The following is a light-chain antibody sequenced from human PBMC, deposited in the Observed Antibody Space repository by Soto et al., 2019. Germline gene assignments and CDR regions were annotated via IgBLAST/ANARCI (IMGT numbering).Light chain of an antibody. J-gene: IGLJ1*01. V-gene: IGLV1-40*01. CDR3: QSYDSGLSAYV. CDR2: DNS. Sequence: QSVLTQPPSVSGAPGQRVTISCSGSSSNIGAGFDVHWYRQLPGTAPKLLIYDNSNRPSGVPDRFSGSKSGTSASLAITGLQAEDEAEYYCQSYDSGLSAYVFGSGTQLTVL. CDR1: SSNIGAGFD.